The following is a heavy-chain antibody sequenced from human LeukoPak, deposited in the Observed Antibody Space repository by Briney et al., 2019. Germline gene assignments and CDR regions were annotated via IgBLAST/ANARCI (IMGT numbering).Heavy chain of an antibody. CDR1: GYTFTGYY. Sequence: ASLKVSCKASGYTFTGYYMHWVRQAPGQGLEWMGWINPNSGGTNYAQKFQGRVTMTRDTSISTAYMELSRLRSDDTAVYYCARDLFDCSGGSCYLWGQGTLVTVSS. CDR3: ARDLFDCSGGSCYL. D-gene: IGHD2-15*01. V-gene: IGHV1-2*02. CDR2: INPNSGGT. J-gene: IGHJ4*02.